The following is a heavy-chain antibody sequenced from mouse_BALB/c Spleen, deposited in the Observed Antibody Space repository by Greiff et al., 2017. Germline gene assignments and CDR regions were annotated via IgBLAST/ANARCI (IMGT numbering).Heavy chain of an antibody. D-gene: IGHD2-4*01. J-gene: IGHJ4*01. CDR3: ARATMINYAMDY. CDR1: GFTFSSYA. V-gene: IGHV5-6-5*01. Sequence: EVKLVESGGGLVKPGGSLKLSCAASGFTFSSYAMSWVRQTPEKRLEWVASISSGGSTYYPDSVKGRFTISRDNDRNILYLQMSSLRSEDTAMYYCARATMINYAMDYWGQGTSVTVSS. CDR2: ISSGGST.